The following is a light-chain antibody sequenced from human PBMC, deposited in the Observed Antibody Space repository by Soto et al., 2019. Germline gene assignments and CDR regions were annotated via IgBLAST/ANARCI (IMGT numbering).Light chain of an antibody. CDR1: QSISSY. CDR3: QQSYSTPPT. CDR2: AAS. V-gene: IGKV1-39*01. J-gene: IGKJ4*01. Sequence: DIQMTQSRSSLSSSVGDIFTITCRASQSISSYLNWYQQKPGKAPKLLIYAASSLQSGVPSRFSGSGSGTDFTLTISSLQPEDFATYYCQQSYSTPPTFGGGTKVDI.